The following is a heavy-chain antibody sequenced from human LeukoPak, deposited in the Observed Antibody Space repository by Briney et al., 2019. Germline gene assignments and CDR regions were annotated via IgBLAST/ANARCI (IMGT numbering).Heavy chain of an antibody. CDR1: GYTFTSYY. CDR3: ARAIAVTGTTTDFQH. V-gene: IGHV1-46*01. Sequence: ASVKVSXKASGYTFTSYYMHWVRQAPGQGLEWMGVINPSGGSTSYAQKFQGRVTMTTDTSTSTAYMELRSLRSDDTAVYYCARAIAVTGTTTDFQHWGQGTLVTVSS. CDR2: INPSGGST. D-gene: IGHD6-19*01. J-gene: IGHJ1*01.